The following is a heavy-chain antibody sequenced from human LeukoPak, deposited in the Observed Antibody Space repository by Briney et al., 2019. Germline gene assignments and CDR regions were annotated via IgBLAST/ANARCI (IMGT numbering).Heavy chain of an antibody. CDR1: GDSISSYY. V-gene: IGHV4-59*01. D-gene: IGHD3-10*01. J-gene: IGHJ4*02. CDR3: ARAPVSFQFRFDY. CDR2: IYYSGST. Sequence: SETLSLTCTVSGDSISSYYWSWIRQPPGKGLEWLGYIYYSGSTNYNPSLESRVTISVDTSKNQFSLKLSSVTAADTAVYYCARAPVSFQFRFDYWGQGTLVTVSS.